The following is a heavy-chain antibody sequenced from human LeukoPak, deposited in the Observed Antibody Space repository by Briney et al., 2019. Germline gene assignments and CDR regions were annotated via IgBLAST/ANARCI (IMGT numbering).Heavy chain of an antibody. D-gene: IGHD6-19*01. CDR3: ARVSKAVAGVFDY. CDR1: GFTFSSYA. CDR2: ISYDGSNK. Sequence: GRSLRLSCAASGFTFSSYAMHWVRQAPGKGLEWVAVISYDGSNKYYADSVKGRFTISRDNSKNTLYLQMNSLRAEDTAVYYCARVSKAVAGVFDYWGQGTLVTVSS. V-gene: IGHV3-30*04. J-gene: IGHJ4*02.